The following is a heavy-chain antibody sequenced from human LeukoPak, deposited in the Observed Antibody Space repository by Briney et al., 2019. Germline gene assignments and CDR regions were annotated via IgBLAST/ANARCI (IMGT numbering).Heavy chain of an antibody. CDR3: AKDRWVSSRWLFDY. V-gene: IGHV3-23*01. D-gene: IGHD6-13*01. CDR2: ISGSGGGT. J-gene: IGHJ4*02. CDR1: GFTFSSYA. Sequence: GGSLRLSSAAPGFTFSSYAISWGRQAPGKGLEWVSAISGSGGGTYYADSVKGRSTLYRDNSKNTLYLQMNSLRAADTGVSYCAKDRWVSSRWLFDYWGQGTLVTVSS.